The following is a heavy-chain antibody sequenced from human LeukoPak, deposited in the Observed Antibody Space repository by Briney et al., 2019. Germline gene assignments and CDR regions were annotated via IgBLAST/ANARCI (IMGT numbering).Heavy chain of an antibody. D-gene: IGHD3-10*01. V-gene: IGHV1-18*01. J-gene: IGHJ4*02. CDR2: ISAYNGNT. CDR3: ARDLRITMVRGVIIPNGY. CDR1: GYTFTSYG. Sequence: ASVKVSFKASGYTFTSYGISWVRQAPGQGLEWMGWISAYNGNTNYAQKLQGRVTMTTDTSTSTAYMELRSLRSDDTAVYYCARDLRITMVRGVIIPNGYWGQGTLVTVSS.